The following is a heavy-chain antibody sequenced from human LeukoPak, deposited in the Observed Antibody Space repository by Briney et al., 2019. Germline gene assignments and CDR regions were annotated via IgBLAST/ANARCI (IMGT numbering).Heavy chain of an antibody. CDR2: ISDDGSNK. D-gene: IGHD5-12*01. CDR3: ARGGGYDPFPYFDY. CDR1: GFTFSSYA. V-gene: IGHV3-30*04. J-gene: IGHJ4*02. Sequence: GGSLRLSCAASGFTFSSYAMHWVRQAPGKGLEWVAVISDDGSNKYYADSVKGRFTISRDNSKNTLYLQMNSLRAEDTAVYYCARGGGYDPFPYFDYWGQGTLVTVSS.